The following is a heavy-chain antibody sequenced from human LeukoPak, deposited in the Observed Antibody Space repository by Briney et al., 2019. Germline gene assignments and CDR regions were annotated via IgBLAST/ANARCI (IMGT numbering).Heavy chain of an antibody. CDR2: ISYDGSNK. J-gene: IGHJ4*02. Sequence: GGSLRLSCAASGFTFSSYAMHWVRQAPGKGLEWVAVISYDGSNKYYADSVKGRFTISRDNSKNTLYLQMNSLRAEDTAVYYCARRTMGAGIDYWGQGTLVTVSS. CDR3: ARRTMGAGIDY. CDR1: GFTFSSYA. D-gene: IGHD1-1*01. V-gene: IGHV3-30-3*01.